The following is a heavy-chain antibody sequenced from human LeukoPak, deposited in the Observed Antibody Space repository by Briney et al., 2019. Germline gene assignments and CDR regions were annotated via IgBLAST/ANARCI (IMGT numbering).Heavy chain of an antibody. V-gene: IGHV3-23*01. CDR2: ISDSGGST. Sequence: GGSLRLSCAASGFTFRSYAMSWVRQAPGKGLEWVSTISDSGGSTYYADSGKGRFTISRDNSKNTLYLQMNSLRAEDTAIYYCAKDLGQSEYWVQGTLVTVSS. CDR3: AKDLGQSEY. D-gene: IGHD3-16*01. CDR1: GFTFRSYA. J-gene: IGHJ4*02.